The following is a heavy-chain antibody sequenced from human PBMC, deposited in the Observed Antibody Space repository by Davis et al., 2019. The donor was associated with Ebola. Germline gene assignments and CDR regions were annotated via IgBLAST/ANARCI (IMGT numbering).Heavy chain of an antibody. Sequence: SSVKVSCKASVDTFSRYSITWVRQAPGQGLEWVGGFIPILDIPHLAQKFQGRVTITADESTYTAFMELSSLRSEDTAVYYCARCDNSSTYYYCYMDVWGRGTTVTVSS. CDR2: FIPILDIP. CDR3: ARCDNSSTYYYCYMDV. D-gene: IGHD1-1*01. J-gene: IGHJ6*03. CDR1: VDTFSRYS. V-gene: IGHV1-69*10.